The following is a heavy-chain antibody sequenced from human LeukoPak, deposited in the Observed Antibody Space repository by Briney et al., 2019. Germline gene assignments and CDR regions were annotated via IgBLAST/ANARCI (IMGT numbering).Heavy chain of an antibody. CDR1: GGTFSSYA. V-gene: IGHV1-69*01. CDR3: ARAAYYYGSGSYLWFDP. Sequence: SVKVSCKASGGTFSSYAISWVRQAPGQGLEWMGGIIPIFGTANYAQKFQGRVTITADESTSTAYMELSGLRSEDTAVYYCARAAYYYGSGSYLWFDPWGQGTLVTVSS. J-gene: IGHJ5*02. CDR2: IIPIFGTA. D-gene: IGHD3-10*01.